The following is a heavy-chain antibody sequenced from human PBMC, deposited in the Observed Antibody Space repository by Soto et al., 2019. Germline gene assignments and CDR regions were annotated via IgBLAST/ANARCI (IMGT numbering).Heavy chain of an antibody. V-gene: IGHV3-23*01. J-gene: IGHJ4*02. CDR1: GFTFSSYA. Sequence: GGSLRLSCAAPGFTFSSYAMSWVRQAPGKGLEWVSAISGSGGSTYYADSVKGRFTISRDNSKNTLYLQMNSLRAEDTAVYYCAKEVKQWLDPYYFDYWGQGTLVTVSS. D-gene: IGHD6-19*01. CDR3: AKEVKQWLDPYYFDY. CDR2: ISGSGGST.